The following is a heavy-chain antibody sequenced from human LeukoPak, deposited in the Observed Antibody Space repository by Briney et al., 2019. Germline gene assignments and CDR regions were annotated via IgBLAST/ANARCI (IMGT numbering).Heavy chain of an antibody. CDR1: GYSISSGYY. V-gene: IGHV4-38-2*02. D-gene: IGHD6-13*01. J-gene: IGHJ5*02. CDR3: ARDLNVAAAGSKPYNWFDP. CDR2: IYHSGST. Sequence: SETLSLTCTVSGYSISSGYYWGWIRQPPGKGLEWIGSIYHSGSTYYNPSLKSRVTISVDTSKNQFSLKLSSVTAADTAVYYCARDLNVAAAGSKPYNWFDPWGQGTLVTVSS.